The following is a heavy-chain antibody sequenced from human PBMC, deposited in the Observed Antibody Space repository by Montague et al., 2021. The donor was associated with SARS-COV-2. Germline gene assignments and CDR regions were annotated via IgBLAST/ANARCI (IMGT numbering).Heavy chain of an antibody. CDR2: IKHSGST. J-gene: IGHJ2*01. CDR3: ARGAPTITMILVVITGAGWYFDL. Sequence: SETLSLTCAVHGGSCSGYYWSWIRKAPGKGLVRIGEIKHSGSTNYNPSLKSRVSISVDTSKNQFSLKLSSVTAADTAVYYCARGAPTITMILVVITGAGWYFDLWGRGTLVTVSS. V-gene: IGHV4-34*01. D-gene: IGHD3-22*01. CDR1: GGSCSGYY.